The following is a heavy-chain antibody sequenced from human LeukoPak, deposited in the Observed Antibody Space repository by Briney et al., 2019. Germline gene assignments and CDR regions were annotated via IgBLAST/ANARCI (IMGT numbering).Heavy chain of an antibody. CDR1: GFKFDDYA. CDR2: ISWNSGSI. D-gene: IGHD2-15*01. CDR3: AKDLGYSGGLHAFDI. V-gene: IGHV3-9*01. Sequence: GRSLRLSCVASGFKFDDYAMHWVRQAPGKGLEWVSGISWNSGSIGYADSVKGRFTISRDNAKNSLYLQMNSLRAEDTALYYCAKDLGYSGGLHAFDIWGQGTMVTVSS. J-gene: IGHJ3*02.